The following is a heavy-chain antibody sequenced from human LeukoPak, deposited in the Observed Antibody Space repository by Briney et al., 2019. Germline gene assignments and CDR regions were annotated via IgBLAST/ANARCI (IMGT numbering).Heavy chain of an antibody. CDR3: AKDPLQYGSGSYCFDY. CDR2: IWYDGNNK. V-gene: IGHV3-30*02. J-gene: IGHJ4*02. CDR1: GFTFSSCG. Sequence: GGSLRLSCAASGFTFSSCGMHWVRQAPGKGLEWVAFIWYDGNNKYYADSVKGRFTISRDSSKDTLYLQMNSLRAEDTAVYYCAKDPLQYGSGSYCFDYWGQGTLVTVSS. D-gene: IGHD3-10*01.